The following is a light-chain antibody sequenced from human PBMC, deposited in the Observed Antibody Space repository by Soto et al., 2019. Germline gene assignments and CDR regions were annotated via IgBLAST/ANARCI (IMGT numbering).Light chain of an antibody. J-gene: IGLJ2*01. CDR2: RNN. CDR1: SSNIGSNF. V-gene: IGLV1-47*01. Sequence: QSVLTQPPSASGTPGQRVTISCSGSSSNIGSNFVYWYQQLPGTAPKLLIYRNNQRPSGVPDRFSGYKSGTSASLAISGLRSEDEADYYCAACDDSLSAVVFGGGIKLTVL. CDR3: AACDDSLSAVV.